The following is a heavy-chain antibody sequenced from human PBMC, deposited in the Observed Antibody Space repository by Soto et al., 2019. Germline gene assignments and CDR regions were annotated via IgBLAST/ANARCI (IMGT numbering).Heavy chain of an antibody. J-gene: IGHJ3*02. Sequence: GGSLRLSCAASGFTFSSYSMNWVRQAPGKGLEWVSSISSSSSYIYYADSVKGRFTISRDNAKNSLYLQMNSLRAEDTAVYYCARERCSSTSCYGAFDIWGQGTMVTVSS. CDR1: GFTFSSYS. CDR3: ARERCSSTSCYGAFDI. CDR2: ISSSSSYI. V-gene: IGHV3-21*01. D-gene: IGHD2-2*01.